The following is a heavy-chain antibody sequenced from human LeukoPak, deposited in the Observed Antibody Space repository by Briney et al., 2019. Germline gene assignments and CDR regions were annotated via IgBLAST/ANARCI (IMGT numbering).Heavy chain of an antibody. Sequence: SETLSLTCTVSAGSISTSGFYWSWYRQPPGKGLEWIGYIYHNGNTQYNPSLKSRLIISVDTSKNQFSLKLNSVTAADTAVYYCARGPRWSGGNWGQGTLVTVSS. CDR3: ARGPRWSGGN. D-gene: IGHD6-13*01. V-gene: IGHV4-31*03. CDR1: AGSISTSGFY. J-gene: IGHJ4*02. CDR2: IYHNGNT.